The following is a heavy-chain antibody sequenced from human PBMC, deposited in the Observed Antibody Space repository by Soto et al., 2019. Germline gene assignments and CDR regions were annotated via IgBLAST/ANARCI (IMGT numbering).Heavy chain of an antibody. CDR2: IFSNDEK. Sequence: QVTLKESGPVLVKPTETLTLTCTVSGFSLSNARMGVSWIRQPPGKALEWLAHIFSNDEKCYSTSLKSRLTISKDTSKSQVVLTMTNMDPVDTATYYCARIWVPYGMDVWGQGTTVTVSS. CDR1: GFSLSNARMG. J-gene: IGHJ6*02. CDR3: ARIWVPYGMDV. V-gene: IGHV2-26*01.